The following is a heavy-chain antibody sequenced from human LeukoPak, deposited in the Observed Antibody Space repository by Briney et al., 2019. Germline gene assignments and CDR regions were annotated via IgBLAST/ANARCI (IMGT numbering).Heavy chain of an antibody. CDR1: GFTFSSYS. Sequence: GGSLRLSCAAPGFTFSSYSMNWVRQAPGKGLEWVSSISSSSSYIYYADSVKGRFTISRGNAKNSLYLQMNSLRAEDTAVYYCARDGNDDILTGYFNWFDPWGQGTLVTVSS. CDR2: ISSSSSYI. J-gene: IGHJ5*02. CDR3: ARDGNDDILTGYFNWFDP. D-gene: IGHD3-9*01. V-gene: IGHV3-21*01.